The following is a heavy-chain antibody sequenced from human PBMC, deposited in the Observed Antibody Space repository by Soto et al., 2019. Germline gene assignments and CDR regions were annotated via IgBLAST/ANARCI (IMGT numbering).Heavy chain of an antibody. CDR1: GGSISSYY. J-gene: IGHJ6*03. D-gene: IGHD2-2*01. V-gene: IGHV4-59*01. CDR2: IYYSGST. CDR3: ARVKSSTTLDYYYYMDV. Sequence: PSETLSLTCTVSGGSISSYYWSWIRQPPGKGLEWIGYIYYSGSTNYNPSLKSRVTISVDTSKNQFSLKLSSVAAADTAVYYCARVKSSTTLDYYYYMDVWGKGTTVTVSS.